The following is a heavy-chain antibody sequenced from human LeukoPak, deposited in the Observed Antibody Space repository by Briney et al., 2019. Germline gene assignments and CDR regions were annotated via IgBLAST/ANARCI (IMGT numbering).Heavy chain of an antibody. V-gene: IGHV3-30*02. J-gene: IGHJ3*02. CDR1: GFTFSSYG. CDR2: IPYDGSNT. Sequence: GGSLRLSCAASGFTFSSYGLHWVRQAPGKGLEWVAVIPYDGSNTYYADSVKGRFTISRDNSKNTLYLQMNSLRAEDSAVYYCAKGHRVGAADAFDIWGQGTMVTVSS. D-gene: IGHD1-26*01. CDR3: AKGHRVGAADAFDI.